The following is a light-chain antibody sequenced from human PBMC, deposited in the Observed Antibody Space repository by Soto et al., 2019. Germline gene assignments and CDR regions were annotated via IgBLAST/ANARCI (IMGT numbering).Light chain of an antibody. J-gene: IGLJ2*01. V-gene: IGLV2-23*01. CDR1: SSDVGSYNL. CDR2: EGS. Sequence: QSALTQPASVSGSPGQSITISCTGTSSDVGSYNLVSWYQQHPGKAPKLMIYEGSKRPSGVSNRFSGSKSGNTASLTISGLQAEDEADYYCCSSGALVVFGGGTKLTVL. CDR3: CSSGALVV.